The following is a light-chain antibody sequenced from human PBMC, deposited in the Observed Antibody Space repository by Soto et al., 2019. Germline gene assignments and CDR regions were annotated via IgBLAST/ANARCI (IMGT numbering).Light chain of an antibody. CDR1: QSVSSSY. CDR2: GAS. Sequence: EIVLTQSPGTLSLSPGERATLSCRASQSVSSSYLAWYQQKPGQAPRLLIYGASSRATGIPDRFTGSGSGTDFTLTINRLEPEDFAVYYCQQYVRSPWTFGQGTKVEIK. J-gene: IGKJ1*01. CDR3: QQYVRSPWT. V-gene: IGKV3-20*01.